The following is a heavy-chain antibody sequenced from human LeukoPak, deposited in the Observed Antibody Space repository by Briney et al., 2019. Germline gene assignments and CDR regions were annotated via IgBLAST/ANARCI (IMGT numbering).Heavy chain of an antibody. J-gene: IGHJ5*02. CDR2: ISGSGGST. CDR1: GFTFSGYA. Sequence: KPGGSLRLSCAASGFTFSGYAMSWVRQAPGKGLEWVSAISGSGGSTYYADSVKGRFTISRDNSKNTLYLQMNSLRAEDTAVYYCAKTPTEYSSGWYYWFDPWGQGTLVIVSS. D-gene: IGHD6-19*01. CDR3: AKTPTEYSSGWYYWFDP. V-gene: IGHV3-23*01.